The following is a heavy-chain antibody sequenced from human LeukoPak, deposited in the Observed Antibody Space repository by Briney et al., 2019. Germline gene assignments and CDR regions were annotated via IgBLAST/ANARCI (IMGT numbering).Heavy chain of an antibody. D-gene: IGHD1-26*01. J-gene: IGHJ4*02. CDR2: IYYSGST. CDR1: GGSISSSSYY. CDR3: ARVVYGGWELRPFPFDY. V-gene: IGHV4-39*07. Sequence: SETLSLTCTVSGGSISSSSYYWGWIRQPPGKGLEWTGSIYYSGSTYYNPSLKSRVTISVDTSKNQFSLKLSSVTAADTAVYYCARVVYGGWELRPFPFDYWGQGTLVTVSS.